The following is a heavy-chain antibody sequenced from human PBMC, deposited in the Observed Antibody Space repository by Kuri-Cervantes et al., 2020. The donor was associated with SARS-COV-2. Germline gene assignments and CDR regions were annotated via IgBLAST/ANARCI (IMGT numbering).Heavy chain of an antibody. CDR2: ISWNSGSI. D-gene: IGHD3-16*01. CDR1: GFTFDDYA. J-gene: IGHJ4*02. CDR3: AKNGGASQIPFDY. V-gene: IGHV3-9*01. Sequence: SLKISCAASGFTFDDYAMHWVRQAPGKGLEWVSGISWNSGSIGYADSVKGRFTISRDNAKNSLYLQMNSLRAEDTALYYCAKNGGASQIPFDYWGQGTLVTVSS.